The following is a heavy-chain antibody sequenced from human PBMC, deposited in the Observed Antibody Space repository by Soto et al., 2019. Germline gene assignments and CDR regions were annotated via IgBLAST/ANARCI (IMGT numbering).Heavy chain of an antibody. CDR1: GYTFTSYD. Sequence: QVQLVQSGAEVKKPGASVKVSCKASGYTFTSYDINWVRQATGQGLEWMGWMNPNSGNTGYAQKFQGRVTMTRNNSINTAHMELTSRRSVDTAVNYCARIRIGWYRRFDYWGQGNLVTVPS. J-gene: IGHJ4*02. V-gene: IGHV1-8*01. CDR2: MNPNSGNT. D-gene: IGHD6-19*01. CDR3: ARIRIGWYRRFDY.